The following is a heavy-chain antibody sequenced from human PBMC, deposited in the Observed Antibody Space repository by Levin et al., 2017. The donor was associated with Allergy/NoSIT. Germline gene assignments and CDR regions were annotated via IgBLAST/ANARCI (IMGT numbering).Heavy chain of an antibody. CDR2: INHSGST. V-gene: IGHV4-34*01. D-gene: IGHD4-23*01. CDR1: GGSFSGYY. J-gene: IGHJ4*02. CDR3: ARGRGGNSEGLFDY. Sequence: SQTLSLTCAVYGGSFSGYYWSWIRQPPGKGLEWIGEINHSGSTNYNPSLTSRVTISVDTSKNQFSLKLSSVTAADTAVYYCARGRGGNSEGLFDYWGQGTLVTVSS.